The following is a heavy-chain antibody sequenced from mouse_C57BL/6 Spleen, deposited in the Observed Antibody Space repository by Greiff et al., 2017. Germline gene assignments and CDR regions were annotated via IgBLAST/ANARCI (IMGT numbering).Heavy chain of an antibody. CDR1: GYPFTSYW. V-gene: IGHV1-53*01. Sequence: QVHVKQSGPELVKPGASVKLSCKASGYPFTSYWMHWVKQRPGQGLEWIGNINPSNGGNNYNEKFKSKATLTVDKSSSTAYMQRSSLTSEDSAVYYCARGNRDYDGGAMDYWGQGTSVTVSS. CDR3: ARGNRDYDGGAMDY. CDR2: INPSNGGN. J-gene: IGHJ4*01. D-gene: IGHD2-4*01.